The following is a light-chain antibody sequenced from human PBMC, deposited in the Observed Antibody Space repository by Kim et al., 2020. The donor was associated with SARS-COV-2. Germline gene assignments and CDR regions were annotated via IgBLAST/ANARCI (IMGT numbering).Light chain of an antibody. J-gene: IGKJ4*01. V-gene: IGKV3-11*01. CDR2: DTS. CDR3: QQRSNWPLT. Sequence: LSPGERATLSCRASQSVSSYLAWYQQKPGQAPRLLIYDTSNRATGIPARFSGSGSGTDFTLTIGSLEPEDFAVYYCQQRSNWPLTFGGGTKVDIK. CDR1: QSVSSY.